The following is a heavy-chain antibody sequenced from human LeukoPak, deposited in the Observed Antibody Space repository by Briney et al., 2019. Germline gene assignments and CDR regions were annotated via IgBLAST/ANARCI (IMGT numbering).Heavy chain of an antibody. D-gene: IGHD3-3*01. CDR2: FDPEDGET. Sequence: ASVKVSCKVSGYTLTELSMHWVRQAPGEGLEWMGGFDPEDGETIYAQKFQGRVTITTDESTSTAYMELSSLRSEDTAVYYCARGAGVSSRDFRFDPWGQGTLVTVSS. CDR3: ARGAGVSSRDFRFDP. CDR1: GYTLTELS. J-gene: IGHJ5*02. V-gene: IGHV1-24*01.